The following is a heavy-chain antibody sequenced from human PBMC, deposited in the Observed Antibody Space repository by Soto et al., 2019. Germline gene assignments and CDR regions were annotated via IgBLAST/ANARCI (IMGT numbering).Heavy chain of an antibody. J-gene: IGHJ6*02. CDR1: GYTFTTFW. Sequence: GESLKISCKTSGYTFTTFWIGWVRQRPGKGLEWMGIIYPNDPDKRYNPSFQGQVTMSVDQSITTAYLQWSYLKASDTAMYYCARKPRYYNGMDVWGQGTTVTVSS. V-gene: IGHV5-51*01. CDR2: IYPNDPDK. CDR3: ARKPRYYNGMDV.